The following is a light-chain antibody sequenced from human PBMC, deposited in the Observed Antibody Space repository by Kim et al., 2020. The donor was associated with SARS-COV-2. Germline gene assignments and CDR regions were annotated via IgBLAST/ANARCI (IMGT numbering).Light chain of an antibody. V-gene: IGKV3-11*01. CDR3: QQRSNWPPYT. CDR1: QSVSSY. CDR2: DAS. J-gene: IGKJ2*01. Sequence: SPWERATLSCRASQSVSSYLAWYQQKPGQAPRLLIYDASNRATGIPARFSGSGSGTDFTLTISSLEPEDFAVYYCQQRSNWPPYTFGQGTKLEI.